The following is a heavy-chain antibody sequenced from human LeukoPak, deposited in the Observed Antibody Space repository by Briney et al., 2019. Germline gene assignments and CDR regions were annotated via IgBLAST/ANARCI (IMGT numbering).Heavy chain of an antibody. CDR2: INPSGGST. CDR3: ARDAKGYSYGKAPWYYFDY. D-gene: IGHD5-18*01. J-gene: IGHJ4*02. V-gene: IGHV1-46*01. Sequence: ASVKDSCKASGYTFTSYYMHWVRQAPGQGLEWMGIINPSGGSTSYAQKFQGRVTMTRDTSTRTVYMELSSLRSEDTAVYYCARDAKGYSYGKAPWYYFDYWGQGTLVTVSS. CDR1: GYTFTSYY.